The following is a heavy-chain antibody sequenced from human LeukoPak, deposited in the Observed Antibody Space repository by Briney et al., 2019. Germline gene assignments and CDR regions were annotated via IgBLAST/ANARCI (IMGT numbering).Heavy chain of an antibody. CDR2: INHSGST. CDR1: GGSFSGYY. Sequence: SETLSLICAVYGGSFSGYYWSWIRQPPGNGLDWIGEINHSGSTNYTPSLKSRVTISVDTSKNQFSLKLSSVPAADMAVYYCARGPRYCSSTSCYTAAFDIWDQGTMVTVSS. J-gene: IGHJ3*02. V-gene: IGHV4-34*01. CDR3: ARGPRYCSSTSCYTAAFDI. D-gene: IGHD2-2*02.